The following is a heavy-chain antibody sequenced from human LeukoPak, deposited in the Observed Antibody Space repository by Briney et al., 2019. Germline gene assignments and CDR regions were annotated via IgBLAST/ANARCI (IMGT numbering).Heavy chain of an antibody. Sequence: GGSLRLSCAASGFTFSSYSMDWVRQAPGKGLEWVSSISSSSSYIYYADSVKGRFTISRDNAMNSLYLQMNSLRAEDTAVYYCASYYDFWSGYPYWGQGTLVTVSS. CDR3: ASYYDFWSGYPY. V-gene: IGHV3-21*01. CDR2: ISSSSSYI. J-gene: IGHJ4*02. CDR1: GFTFSSYS. D-gene: IGHD3-3*01.